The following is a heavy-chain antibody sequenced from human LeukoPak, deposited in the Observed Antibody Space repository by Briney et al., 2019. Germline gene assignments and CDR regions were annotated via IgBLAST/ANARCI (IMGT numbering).Heavy chain of an antibody. CDR2: IIPIFGTA. Sequence: ASVTVSCKASVGTFSSYAISWVRQAPGQGLEWMGGIIPIFGTANYAQKFQGRVTITADESTSTAYMELSSLRSEDTAVYYCASRYYYDSSGYYRIDAFDIWGQGTMVTVSS. J-gene: IGHJ3*02. V-gene: IGHV1-69*13. CDR1: VGTFSSYA. D-gene: IGHD3-22*01. CDR3: ASRYYYDSSGYYRIDAFDI.